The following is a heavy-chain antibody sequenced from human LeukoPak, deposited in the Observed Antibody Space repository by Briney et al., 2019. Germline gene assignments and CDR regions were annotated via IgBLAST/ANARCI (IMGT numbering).Heavy chain of an antibody. J-gene: IGHJ4*02. D-gene: IGHD6-19*01. CDR2: TYYRSKWYN. CDR3: ARDRYSSGWVAFDY. CDR1: GDSVSSNSAA. Sequence: PSQTLSLTCAISGDSVSSNSAAWNWIRQSPSRGLEWLVRTYYRSKWYNDYAVSVKSRITINPDTSKNQFSLQMNSVTPEDTAVYYCARDRYSSGWVAFDYWGQGTLVTVSS. V-gene: IGHV6-1*01.